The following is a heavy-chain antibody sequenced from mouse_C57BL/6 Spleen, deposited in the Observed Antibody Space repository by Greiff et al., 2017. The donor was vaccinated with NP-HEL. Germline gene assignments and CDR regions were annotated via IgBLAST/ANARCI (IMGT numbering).Heavy chain of an antibody. CDR2: IHPNSGST. CDR3: ARSPLSYWYFDV. D-gene: IGHD1-1*01. Sequence: QVQLQQPGAELVKPGASVKLSCKASGYTFTSYWMHWVKQRPGQGLEWIGMIHPNSGSTNYNEKFKSKATLTVDKSSSTAYMQLSSLTSEDSAVYYCARSPLSYWYFDVWGTGTTVTVSS. V-gene: IGHV1-64*01. CDR1: GYTFTSYW. J-gene: IGHJ1*03.